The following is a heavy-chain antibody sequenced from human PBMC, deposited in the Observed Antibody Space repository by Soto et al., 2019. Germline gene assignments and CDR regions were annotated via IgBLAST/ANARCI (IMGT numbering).Heavy chain of an antibody. CDR2: IYYSGST. J-gene: IGHJ5*02. CDR1: GYSISSSNW. V-gene: IGHV4-28*01. Sequence: ETLSLTCAVSGYSISSSNWWGWIRQPPGKGLEWIGYIYYSGSTYYNPSLKSRVTMSVDTSKNQFSLKLSSVTAVDTAVYYCARKGTGTQQGWFDPWGQGTLVTVSS. D-gene: IGHD1-7*01. CDR3: ARKGTGTQQGWFDP.